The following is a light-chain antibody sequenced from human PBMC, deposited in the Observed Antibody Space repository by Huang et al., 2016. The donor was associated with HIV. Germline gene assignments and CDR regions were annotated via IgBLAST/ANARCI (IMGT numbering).Light chain of an antibody. CDR2: AAS. V-gene: IGKV1-NL1*01. Sequence: DIQMTQSPSSLSASVGDRVTITCRASQVISNSLAWYQQKPGKATNLLITAASRLESELPSRFSGGGSGTDYTLTISSLQPEDFATYYCQQYYRPPYTFGQGTKLDIK. CDR3: QQYYRPPYT. CDR1: QVISNS. J-gene: IGKJ2*01.